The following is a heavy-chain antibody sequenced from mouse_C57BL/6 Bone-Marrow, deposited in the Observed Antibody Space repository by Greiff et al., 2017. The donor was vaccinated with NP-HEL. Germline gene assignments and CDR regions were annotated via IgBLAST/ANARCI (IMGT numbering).Heavy chain of an antibody. D-gene: IGHD4-1*02. J-gene: IGHJ2*01. CDR1: GYTFTDYY. CDR2: INPYNGGT. V-gene: IGHV1-19*01. Sequence: VQLQQSGPVLVKPGASVKMSCKASGYTFTDYYMNWVKQSHGKSLEWIGVINPYNGGTSYNQKFKGKATLTVDQSSSTAYMELNSLTSEDSAVYSCAREQLVTGEYWGQGTALTVSS. CDR3: AREQLVTGEY.